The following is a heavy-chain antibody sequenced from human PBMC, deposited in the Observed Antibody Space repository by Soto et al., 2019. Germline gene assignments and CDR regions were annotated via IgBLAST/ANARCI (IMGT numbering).Heavy chain of an antibody. V-gene: IGHV5-10-1*01. CDR2: IDPSDSYT. J-gene: IGHJ6*02. CDR1: GYSFTSYW. Sequence: PGESLKISCKGSGYSFTSYWINWVRQMPGKGLEWMGRIDPSDSYTNYSPSFQGHVTISADKSISTAYLQWSSLKASDTAMYYCARLDSSRALIPYYYYGMDVWGQGTTVTVSS. CDR3: ARLDSSRALIPYYYYGMDV. D-gene: IGHD6-13*01.